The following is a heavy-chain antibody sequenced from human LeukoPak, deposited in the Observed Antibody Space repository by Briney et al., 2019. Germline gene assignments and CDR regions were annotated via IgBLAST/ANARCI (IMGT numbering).Heavy chain of an antibody. Sequence: PGGSLRLSCAASGFTFDDYAMSWVRQAPGKGLEWVSAISGSGGSTYYADSVKGRFTISRDNSKNTLYLQMNSLRAEDTAVYYCRGYSHDYVWGSYRFDPWGQGTLVTVSS. CDR3: RGYSHDYVWGSYRFDP. CDR1: GFTFDDYA. CDR2: ISGSGGST. J-gene: IGHJ5*02. D-gene: IGHD3-16*01. V-gene: IGHV3-23*01.